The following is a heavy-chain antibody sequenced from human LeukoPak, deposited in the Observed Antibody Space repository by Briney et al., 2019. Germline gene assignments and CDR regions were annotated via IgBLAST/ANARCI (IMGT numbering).Heavy chain of an antibody. CDR3: ARDRGYSNMDV. V-gene: IGHV3-43D*03. D-gene: IGHD4-11*01. Sequence: GSLRLSCAASGFTFDDYVMHWVRQAPGKGLEWVSFITWDGGSTYYADSVKGRFTISRDNSKNSLYLQMNSLRAEDTAVYYCARDRGYSNMDVWGKGTTVTVSS. J-gene: IGHJ6*03. CDR2: ITWDGGST. CDR1: GFTFDDYV.